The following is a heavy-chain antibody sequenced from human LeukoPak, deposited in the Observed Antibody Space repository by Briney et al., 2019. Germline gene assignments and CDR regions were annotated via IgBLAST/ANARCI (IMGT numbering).Heavy chain of an antibody. Sequence: GGSLRLSCAGSGFTFSDYYMTWIRQAPGEGLEWVAYISNSGSSIYYTDSVRGRFTISRDNANNSLYLQMNSLRPEDTAVYYCARGKRRFWFDPWGQGTLVTVSS. CDR3: ARGKRRFWFDP. CDR1: GFTFSDYY. J-gene: IGHJ5*02. D-gene: IGHD3-3*01. V-gene: IGHV3-11*01. CDR2: ISNSGSSI.